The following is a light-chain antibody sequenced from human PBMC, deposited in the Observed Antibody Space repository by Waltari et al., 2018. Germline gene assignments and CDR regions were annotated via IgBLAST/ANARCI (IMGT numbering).Light chain of an antibody. Sequence: DIQLTHSPSFLSTSVGDSFTITCRASQGISSYLAWYQQKPGKAPKLLIYAASTLQSGVPSRFSGSGSGTEFTLTISNMQPEDFATYYCQQLKSYPLTFGGGTKVEIK. CDR2: AAS. J-gene: IGKJ4*01. CDR3: QQLKSYPLT. CDR1: QGISSY. V-gene: IGKV1-9*01.